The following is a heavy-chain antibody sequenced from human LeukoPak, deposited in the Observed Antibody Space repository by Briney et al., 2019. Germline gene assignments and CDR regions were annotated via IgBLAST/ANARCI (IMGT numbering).Heavy chain of an antibody. CDR3: AKDLANLRDSSGVSQN. Sequence: GGSLRLSCAASGFTFSSYGMHWVRQAPGKGLEWVAFIRYDGSNKYYADSVKGRFIISRDNSKNTLYLQMNSLRAEDTAVYYRAKDLANLRDSSGVSQNWGQGTLVTVSS. CDR1: GFTFSSYG. V-gene: IGHV3-30*02. CDR2: IRYDGSNK. J-gene: IGHJ4*02. D-gene: IGHD3-22*01.